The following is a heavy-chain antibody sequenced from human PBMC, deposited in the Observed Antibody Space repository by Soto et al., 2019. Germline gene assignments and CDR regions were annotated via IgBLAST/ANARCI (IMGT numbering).Heavy chain of an antibody. CDR1: GFTVSSNY. CDR3: AEGYYDFWSGYLMDV. Sequence: GGSLRLSCAASGFTVSSNYMSWVRQAPGKGLEWVSVIYSGGSTYYADSVKGRFTISRHNSKNTLYLQMNSLRAEDTAVYYCAEGYYDFWSGYLMDVWGKGTTVTVSS. CDR2: IYSGGST. D-gene: IGHD3-3*01. J-gene: IGHJ6*04. V-gene: IGHV3-53*04.